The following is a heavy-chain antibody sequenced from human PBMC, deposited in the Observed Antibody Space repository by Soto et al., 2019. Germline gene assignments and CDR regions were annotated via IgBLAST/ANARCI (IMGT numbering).Heavy chain of an antibody. V-gene: IGHV4-4*02. CDR1: GDSITSDKW. CDR2: IYHSGSS. CDR3: AREIVLVPAAVNWFDP. J-gene: IGHJ5*02. D-gene: IGHD2-2*01. Sequence: SETLSLTCAVSGDSITSDKWWSLIRQPPGKGLQWIGEIYHSGSSKYNPSLKSRVIISVDKSKNQFSLKVSSVTAADTAVYYCAREIVLVPAAVNWFDPWGQGTLVTIS.